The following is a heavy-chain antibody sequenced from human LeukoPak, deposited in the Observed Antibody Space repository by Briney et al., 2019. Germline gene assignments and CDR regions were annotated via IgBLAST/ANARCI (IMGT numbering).Heavy chain of an antibody. CDR1: SGSITTYY. Sequence: SETLSLTCTVSSGSITTYYWNWIRQSPGKRPEWIGYVFHTGITEYNPSLESRVTMSMDTSKRQFSLSLTSVTPADTARYYCARGPRWRGSGRSYYYGMDVWGNGTTVTVSS. CDR2: VFHTGIT. V-gene: IGHV4-59*01. D-gene: IGHD3-10*01. CDR3: ARGPRWRGSGRSYYYGMDV. J-gene: IGHJ6*04.